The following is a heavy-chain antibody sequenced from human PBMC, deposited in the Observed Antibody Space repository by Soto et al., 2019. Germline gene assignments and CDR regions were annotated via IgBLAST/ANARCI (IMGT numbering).Heavy chain of an antibody. D-gene: IGHD5-12*01. J-gene: IGHJ3*02. CDR3: AKVGAYSGDAFDI. CDR2: ISWNSGSI. CDR1: GFTFDDYA. Sequence: DVQLVESGGGLVQPGRSLRLSCAASGFTFDDYAMHWVRQAPGKGLEWVSGISWNSGSIGYADSVKGRFTISRDNAKNSLYLQMNSLRAEDTALYYCAKVGAYSGDAFDIWGQGTMVTVSS. V-gene: IGHV3-9*01.